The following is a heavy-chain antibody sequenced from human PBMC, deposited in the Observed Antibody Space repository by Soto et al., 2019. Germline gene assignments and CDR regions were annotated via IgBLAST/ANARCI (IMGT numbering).Heavy chain of an antibody. CDR3: ARADNHYDILTFWFDP. D-gene: IGHD3-9*01. Sequence: SETLSLTCTVSGGSISSYYWSWIRQPPGKGLEWIGYIYYSGSTNYNPSLKSRVTISVDTSKNQFSLKLSSVTAADTAVYYCARADNHYDILTFWFDPWGQGTLVTVSS. CDR2: IYYSGST. CDR1: GGSISSYY. J-gene: IGHJ5*02. V-gene: IGHV4-59*01.